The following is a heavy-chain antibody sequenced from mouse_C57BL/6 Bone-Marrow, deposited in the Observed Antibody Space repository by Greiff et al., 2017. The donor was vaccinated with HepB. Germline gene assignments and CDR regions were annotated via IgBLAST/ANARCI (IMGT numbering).Heavy chain of an antibody. D-gene: IGHD1-1*01. CDR1: GFTFSSYG. CDR2: ISSGGSYT. J-gene: IGHJ1*03. Sequence: EVMLVESGGDLVKPGGSLKLSCAASGFTFSSYGMPWVRQTPDKRLEWVATISSGGSYTYYPDSVKGRFTISRDNANNTLYLQMSSLKSEDTAMYYCADHVDPSCWYFDVEGTGTAITVSA. V-gene: IGHV5-6*01. CDR3: ADHVDPSCWYFDV.